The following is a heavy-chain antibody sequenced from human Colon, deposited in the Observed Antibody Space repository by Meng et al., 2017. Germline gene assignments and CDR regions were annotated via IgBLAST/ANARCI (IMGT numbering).Heavy chain of an antibody. J-gene: IGHJ4*02. CDR2: INVFNGDT. Sequence: QVQLQQSGADVKKPGASVKGSCRASGYTFGNYVMSWVRQAPGQGLEWMGWINVFNGDTKYAHKFQGRVTMTADTSTSTAYMELRSLRSDDTAVYYCAREGFGGSYFGYWGQGTLVTVSS. CDR1: GYTFGNYV. V-gene: IGHV1-18*01. D-gene: IGHD1-26*01. CDR3: AREGFGGSYFGY.